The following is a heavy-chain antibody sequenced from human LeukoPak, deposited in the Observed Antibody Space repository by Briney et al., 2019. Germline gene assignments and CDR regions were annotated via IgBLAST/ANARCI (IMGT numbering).Heavy chain of an antibody. CDR3: ARDSRTVTTDDAFDI. Sequence: GGSLRLSCAASGFTFSNFGMHWVRQAPGKGLEWVAVISYDGSNKYYADSVKGRFTISRDNAKNSLYLQMNSLRAEDTAVYYCARDSRTVTTDDAFDIWGQGTMVTVSS. D-gene: IGHD4-17*01. J-gene: IGHJ3*02. CDR1: GFTFSNFG. V-gene: IGHV3-30*03. CDR2: ISYDGSNK.